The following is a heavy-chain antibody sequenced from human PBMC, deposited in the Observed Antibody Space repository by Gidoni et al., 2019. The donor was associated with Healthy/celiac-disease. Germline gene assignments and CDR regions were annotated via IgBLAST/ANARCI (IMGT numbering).Heavy chain of an antibody. D-gene: IGHD4-17*01. Sequence: QVQLVESGGGVVQPGRSLRLSCAASGFTFSRYGMHWVRQAPGKGLEWVAVIWYDGSNKYYADSVKGRFTISRDNSKNTLYLQMNSLRAEDTAVYYCARESLSGDYGDYYLIGYFDYWGQGTLVTVSS. CDR3: ARESLSGDYGDYYLIGYFDY. CDR1: GFTFSRYG. CDR2: IWYDGSNK. J-gene: IGHJ4*02. V-gene: IGHV3-33*01.